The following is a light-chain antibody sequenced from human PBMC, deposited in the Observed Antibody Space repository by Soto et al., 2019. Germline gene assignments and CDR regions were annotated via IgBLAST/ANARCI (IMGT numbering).Light chain of an antibody. CDR3: CLYAVTFYV. CDR2: DVS. Sequence: QSVLTQPRSVSGSPGRSVTISCTGTSSDVGTYDFVSWYQQHPGKAPRLMIFDVSERPSGVPDRFSGSKSGNTASLTISGLQAEDEADYYCCLYAVTFYVFGTGTRSPS. J-gene: IGLJ1*01. V-gene: IGLV2-11*01. CDR1: SSDVGTYDF.